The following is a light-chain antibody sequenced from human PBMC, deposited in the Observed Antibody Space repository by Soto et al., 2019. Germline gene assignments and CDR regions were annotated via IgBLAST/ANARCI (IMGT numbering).Light chain of an antibody. V-gene: IGKV3-20*01. CDR1: QSVSKY. CDR2: GAS. CDR3: HQYGTSPWT. J-gene: IGKJ1*01. Sequence: EIVLTQSPGTLSLSPGERATLSCRASQSVSKYLAWYQQKPGQAPRVLIYGASSRDTGIPDRFSGSGSGTDFTLTISRLEPEDFAVYYCHQYGTSPWTLGQGTKVEIK.